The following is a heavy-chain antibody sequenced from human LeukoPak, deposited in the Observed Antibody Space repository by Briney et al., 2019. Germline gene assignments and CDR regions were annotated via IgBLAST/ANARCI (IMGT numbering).Heavy chain of an antibody. V-gene: IGHV4-30-2*01. CDR1: GGSISSGGYS. CDR3: ARIYCSSTSCYCFDY. Sequence: SQTLSLTCAVSGGSISSGGYSWSWIRQPPGKGLEWMGYIYHSGSTYYNPSLKSRVTISVDRSKNQFSLKLSSVTAADTAVYYCARIYCSSTSCYCFDYWGQGTLVTVSS. J-gene: IGHJ4*02. D-gene: IGHD2-2*01. CDR2: IYHSGST.